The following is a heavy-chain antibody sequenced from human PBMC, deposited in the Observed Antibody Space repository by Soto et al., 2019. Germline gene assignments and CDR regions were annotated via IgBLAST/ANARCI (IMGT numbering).Heavy chain of an antibody. J-gene: IGHJ4*02. V-gene: IGHV3-48*03. D-gene: IGHD6-13*01. Sequence: PVGSLRLSCAASGFTFSNYEMNWVRQAPGKGLERVAYISSGGETIHYADSVRGRFTVSRDNAWNSLSLQMNTLRVQDTYLFYCARDRAAGCYWGQGTRRTVSP. CDR2: ISSGGETI. CDR1: GFTFSNYE. CDR3: ARDRAAGCY.